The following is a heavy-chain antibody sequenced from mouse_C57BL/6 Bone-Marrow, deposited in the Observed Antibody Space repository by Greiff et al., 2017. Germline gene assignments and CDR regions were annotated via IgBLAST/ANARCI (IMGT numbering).Heavy chain of an antibody. J-gene: IGHJ3*01. V-gene: IGHV3-1*01. Sequence: EVKLVESGPGMVKPSQSLSLTCTVTGYSITSGYDWHWIRHFPGNKLEWMGYISYSGSTNYNPSLKSRISITHDTSKNHFFLKLNSVTTEDTATYYGAREDGYYPAWFAYWGQGTLVTVSA. CDR2: ISYSGST. D-gene: IGHD2-3*01. CDR3: AREDGYYPAWFAY. CDR1: GYSITSGYD.